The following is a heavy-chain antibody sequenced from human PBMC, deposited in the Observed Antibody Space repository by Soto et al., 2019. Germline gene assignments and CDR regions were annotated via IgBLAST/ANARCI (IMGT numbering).Heavy chain of an antibody. J-gene: IGHJ6*02. V-gene: IGHV4-59*01. D-gene: IGHD6-6*01. CDR3: ARDLAGIAARSGYYYYYGMDV. CDR1: GGSISSYY. CDR2: IYYSGST. Sequence: PSETLSLTCTVSGGSISSYYWSWIRQPPGKGLEWIGYIYYSGSTNYNPSLKSRVTISVDTSKNQFSLKLSSVTAADTAVYYCARDLAGIAARSGYYYYYGMDVWGQGTKVTVSS.